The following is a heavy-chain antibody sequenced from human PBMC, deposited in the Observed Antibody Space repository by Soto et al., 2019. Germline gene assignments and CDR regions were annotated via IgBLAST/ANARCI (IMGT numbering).Heavy chain of an antibody. CDR3: ARVQWFGERYYFDY. D-gene: IGHD3-10*01. CDR1: GYTFTSYA. CDR2: INAGNGNT. J-gene: IGHJ4*02. V-gene: IGHV1-3*01. Sequence: ASVKVSCKASGYTFTSYAMHWVRQAPGQRLEWMGWINAGNGNTKYSQKFQGRVTITRDTSASTAYMELSSLRSEDTAVYYCARVQWFGERYYFDYWGQGTLVTVSS.